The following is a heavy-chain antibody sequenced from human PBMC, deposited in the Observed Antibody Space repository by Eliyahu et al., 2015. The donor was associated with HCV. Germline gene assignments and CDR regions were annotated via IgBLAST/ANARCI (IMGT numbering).Heavy chain of an antibody. J-gene: IGHJ5*02. CDR1: GGSITTYY. D-gene: IGHD6-19*01. Sequence: QVQLQESGPGLVKPSETLSLTCTVSGGSITTYYWSXIRQPPGKGLXWIGNIHYSGXTNSNPSLRSRVTISVDTSKNQFSLNLTSVTAADTAVYYCASGGGGIAVAGTGGWFDPWGQGTLVTVSS. CDR3: ASGGGGIAVAGTGGWFDP. V-gene: IGHV4-59*01. CDR2: IHYSGXT.